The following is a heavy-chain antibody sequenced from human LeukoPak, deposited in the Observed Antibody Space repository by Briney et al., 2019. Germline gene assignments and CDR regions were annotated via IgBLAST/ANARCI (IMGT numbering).Heavy chain of an antibody. J-gene: IGHJ4*02. Sequence: ASVKVSCKASGYTFTDYYIHWVRQAPCQGLEWMGWINPATGATKFAQKFQGRVTLTRDTSSSTTYMDLNRLTSDDTAVYYCARDTRRGYTGYDMPGDWGQGTLVIVSS. CDR1: GYTFTDYY. D-gene: IGHD5-12*01. CDR2: INPATGAT. CDR3: ARDTRRGYTGYDMPGD. V-gene: IGHV1-2*02.